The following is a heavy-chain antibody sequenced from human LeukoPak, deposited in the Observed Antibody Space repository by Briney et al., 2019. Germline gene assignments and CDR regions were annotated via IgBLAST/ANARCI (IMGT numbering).Heavy chain of an antibody. V-gene: IGHV3-23*01. D-gene: IGHD2-2*01. CDR2: ISGSGGGT. CDR3: AKGGYCSSTSCPGDY. CDR1: GFTFSSYA. Sequence: GGSLRLSCAASGFTFSSYAVSWVRQAPGKGLEWVSAISGSGGGTYYADSVKGRFTISRDNSKNTLYLQMNSLRAEDTAVYYCAKGGYCSSTSCPGDYWGQGTLVTVSS. J-gene: IGHJ4*02.